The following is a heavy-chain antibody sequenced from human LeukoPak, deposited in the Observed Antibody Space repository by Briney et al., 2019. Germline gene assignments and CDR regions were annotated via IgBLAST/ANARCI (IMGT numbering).Heavy chain of an antibody. V-gene: IGHV4-59*01. CDR1: GGSISSYY. D-gene: IGHD1/OR15-1a*01. Sequence: SETLSLTCTVSGGSISSYYWSWIRRPPGKGLEWIGYIYYSGSTNYNPSLKSRVTISVDTSKNQFSLKLSSVTAADTAVYYCARVNNGQYYYYYMDVWGKGTTVTVSS. CDR2: IYYSGST. J-gene: IGHJ6*03. CDR3: ARVNNGQYYYYYMDV.